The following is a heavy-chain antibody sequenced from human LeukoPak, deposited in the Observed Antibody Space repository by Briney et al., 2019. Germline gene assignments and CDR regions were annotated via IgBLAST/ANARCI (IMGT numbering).Heavy chain of an antibody. CDR1: GGSISSYY. Sequence: PSETLSLTCTVSGGSISSYYWSWIRQPPGKGLEWIGYIYYSGSTNYNPSLKSRVTISVDTSNNQFSLKLSSVTAADTAVYYCAGSRVWANSSWHYWFDPWGQGTLVTVSS. J-gene: IGHJ5*02. CDR3: AGSRVWANSSWHYWFDP. V-gene: IGHV4-59*12. CDR2: IYYSGST. D-gene: IGHD3-22*01.